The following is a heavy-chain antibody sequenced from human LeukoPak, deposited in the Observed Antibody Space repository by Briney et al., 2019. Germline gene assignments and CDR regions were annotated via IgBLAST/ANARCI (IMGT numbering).Heavy chain of an antibody. Sequence: SGTLSLTCAVSGGSISDHNWWSWVRQPPGKGLEWIGEIYHSGNTNYNSFLKSRVTISVDKSNNHFSLRLTSVTAADTAVYYCARDLAYRSSLRGTFDIWGQGTKVTVSS. CDR3: ARDLAYRSSLRGTFDI. J-gene: IGHJ3*02. CDR1: GGSISDHNW. D-gene: IGHD6-19*01. CDR2: IYHSGNT. V-gene: IGHV4-4*02.